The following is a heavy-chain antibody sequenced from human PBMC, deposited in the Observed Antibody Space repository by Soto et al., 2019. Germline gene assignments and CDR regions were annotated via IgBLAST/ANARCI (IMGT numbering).Heavy chain of an antibody. Sequence: QLQLQESGPGLVKPSETLSLTCTVSGGSISSSSYYWGWIRQPPGKGLEWIGSIYYSGSTYYTPSPKSRVTISLDTSKNHLSLNPSSVTAADTPVYFCARPLHRITISHAWGHGTLVTVSS. D-gene: IGHD3-3*01. CDR1: GGSISSSSYY. V-gene: IGHV4-39*01. CDR3: ARPLHRITISHA. J-gene: IGHJ4*01. CDR2: IYYSGST.